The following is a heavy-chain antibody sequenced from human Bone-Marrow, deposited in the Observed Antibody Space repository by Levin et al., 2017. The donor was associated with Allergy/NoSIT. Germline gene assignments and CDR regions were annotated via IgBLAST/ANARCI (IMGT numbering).Heavy chain of an antibody. V-gene: IGHV3-30*04. Sequence: AGGSLRLSCAASGFTFSSYAMHWVRQAPGKGLEWVAVISYDGSNKYYADSVKGRFTISRDNSKNTLYLQMNSLRAEDTAVYYCARGGSRNWNYARAGYWGQGTLVTVSS. D-gene: IGHD1-7*01. CDR1: GFTFSSYA. CDR3: ARGGSRNWNYARAGY. CDR2: ISYDGSNK. J-gene: IGHJ4*02.